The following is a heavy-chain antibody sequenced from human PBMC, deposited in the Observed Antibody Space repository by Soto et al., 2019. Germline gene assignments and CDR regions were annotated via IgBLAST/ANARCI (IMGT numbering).Heavy chain of an antibody. CDR3: ARDLAVAGRRRTYYYYGMDV. J-gene: IGHJ6*02. CDR1: GFTFSSYG. CDR2: IWYDGSNK. V-gene: IGHV3-33*01. Sequence: PGGSLRLSCAASGFTFSSYGMHWVRQAPGKGLEWVAVIWYDGSNKYYADSVKGRFTISRDNSKNTLYLQMNSLRAEDTAVYYCARDLAVAGRRRTYYYYGMDVWGQGTPVTVSS. D-gene: IGHD6-19*01.